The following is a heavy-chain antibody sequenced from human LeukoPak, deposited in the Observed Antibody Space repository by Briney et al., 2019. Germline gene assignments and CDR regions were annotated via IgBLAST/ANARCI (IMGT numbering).Heavy chain of an antibody. J-gene: IGHJ4*02. D-gene: IGHD1-26*01. CDR2: ISSSSSTI. V-gene: IGHV3-48*01. CDR3: ARDNGRFRFDY. CDR1: GFTFSSYS. Sequence: GGSLRLSCAASGFTFSSYSMNWVRQAPGKGLEWVSYISSSSSTIYYADSVKGRFTISRDNAKNSLYLQMNSLRAEDTAVYYCARDNGRFRFDYWGQGTLVTVSS.